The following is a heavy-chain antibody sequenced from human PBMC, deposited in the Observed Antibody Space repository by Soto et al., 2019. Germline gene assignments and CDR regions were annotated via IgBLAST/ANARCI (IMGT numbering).Heavy chain of an antibody. Sequence: SVKVSCKASGGTFSSYAISWVRQAPGQGLEWMGGIIPIFGTANYAQKFQGRVTITADESTSTAYMELSSLRSEDTAVYYCARGSVSRYFDRFKWFDPWGQGTLVTVSS. CDR3: ARGSVSRYFDRFKWFDP. D-gene: IGHD3-9*01. J-gene: IGHJ5*02. CDR1: GGTFSSYA. V-gene: IGHV1-69*13. CDR2: IIPIFGTA.